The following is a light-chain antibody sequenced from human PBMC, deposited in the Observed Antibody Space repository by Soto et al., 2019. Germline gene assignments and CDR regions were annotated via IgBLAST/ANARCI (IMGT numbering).Light chain of an antibody. CDR2: GAS. J-gene: IGKJ4*01. Sequence: IVLTQSPGTLSLSPGERATLSCRASQSVSSSSVAWYQQKPGQAPRLLIYGASSRATGIPDRFSGSGSGTDFTLTISSLEPEDFAVYYCQQYGSSLLTFGGGTKVEIK. CDR3: QQYGSSLLT. CDR1: QSVSSSS. V-gene: IGKV3-20*01.